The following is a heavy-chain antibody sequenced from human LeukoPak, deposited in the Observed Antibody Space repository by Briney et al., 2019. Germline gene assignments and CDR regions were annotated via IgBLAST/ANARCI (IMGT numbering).Heavy chain of an antibody. J-gene: IGHJ4*02. CDR2: ISSSSSYI. CDR1: GFMFSDFW. Sequence: PGGSLRLSCAAPGFMFSDFWMSWVRQAPGKGLEWVSSISSSSSYIYYADSVKGRFTISRDNAKNSLYLQMNSLRAEDTAVYYCAREGYGDYGGYWGQGTLVTVSS. D-gene: IGHD4-17*01. V-gene: IGHV3-21*01. CDR3: AREGYGDYGGY.